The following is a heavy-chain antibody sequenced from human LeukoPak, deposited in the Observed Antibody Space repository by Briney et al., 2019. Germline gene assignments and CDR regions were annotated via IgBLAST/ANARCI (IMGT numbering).Heavy chain of an antibody. J-gene: IGHJ4*02. CDR1: GFTFSNYA. D-gene: IGHD3-10*01. V-gene: IGHV3-7*03. Sequence: PGGSLRLSCAASGFTFSNYAMSWVRQAPGKGLEWVANIKQDGSEKYYVASVKGRFTISRDNAENSLYLQMDSLGAEDTAVYYCARGEYYGSGTREFDYWGQGTLVTVSS. CDR2: IKQDGSEK. CDR3: ARGEYYGSGTREFDY.